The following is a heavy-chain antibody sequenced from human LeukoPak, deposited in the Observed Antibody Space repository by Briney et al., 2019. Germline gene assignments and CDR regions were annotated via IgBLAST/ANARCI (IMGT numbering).Heavy chain of an antibody. D-gene: IGHD2-15*01. J-gene: IGHJ4*02. V-gene: IGHV3-7*02. CDR3: AKARLGYCNGAYCPVDY. Sequence: PGGSLRLSCAASGFTFSSYWMSWVRQAPGKGLEWVANINEDGSEKYYVDSMKGRFTISRDNAKNSLYLQMNSLRAEDTAIYYCAKARLGYCNGAYCPVDYWGQGTLVTVSS. CDR2: INEDGSEK. CDR1: GFTFSSYW.